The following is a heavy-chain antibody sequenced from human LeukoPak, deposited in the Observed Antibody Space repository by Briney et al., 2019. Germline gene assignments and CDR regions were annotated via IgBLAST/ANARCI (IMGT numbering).Heavy chain of an antibody. V-gene: IGHV1-58*02. CDR2: IVVGSGNT. Sequence: SVKVSCKASGFTFTSSAMQWVRQVRGQRLEWIGWIVVGSGNTNYAQKFQERVTITRDMSTSTAYMELSSLRSEDTAVYYCAALLGYCSGGSCYGAFDYWGQGTLVTVSS. D-gene: IGHD2-15*01. CDR1: GFTFTSSA. CDR3: AALLGYCSGGSCYGAFDY. J-gene: IGHJ4*02.